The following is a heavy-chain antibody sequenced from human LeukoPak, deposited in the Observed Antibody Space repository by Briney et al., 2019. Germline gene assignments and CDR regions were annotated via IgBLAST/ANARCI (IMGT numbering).Heavy chain of an antibody. V-gene: IGHV3-30*02. CDR3: AKGFSPVVVDSPLDY. CDR2: IRYDGSNK. D-gene: IGHD3-22*01. J-gene: IGHJ4*02. Sequence: GGSLRLSCAASGFTFSSYGMHWVRQAPGKGLEWVAFIRYDGSNKYYADSVKGRFTISRDNSKNTLYLQMNSLRAEDTAVYYCAKGFSPVVVDSPLDYWGQGTLVTVSS. CDR1: GFTFSSYG.